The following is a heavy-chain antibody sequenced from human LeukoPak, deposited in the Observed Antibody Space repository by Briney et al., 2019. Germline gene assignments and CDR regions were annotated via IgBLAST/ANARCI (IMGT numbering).Heavy chain of an antibody. CDR3: ARRGYCSSTSCYEPSIIDY. Sequence: GESLKISCKGSGYSFTSYWIGWVRQMPGKGLEWMGIIYPGDSDTRYSPSFQGQVTISADKSISTAYLQWSSLKASDTAMYYCARRGYCSSTSCYEPSIIDYWGQGTLVTVSS. CDR1: GYSFTSYW. D-gene: IGHD2-2*01. CDR2: IYPGDSDT. J-gene: IGHJ4*02. V-gene: IGHV5-51*01.